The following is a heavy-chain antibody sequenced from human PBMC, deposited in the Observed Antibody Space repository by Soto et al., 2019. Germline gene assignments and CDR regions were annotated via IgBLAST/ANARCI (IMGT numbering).Heavy chain of an antibody. Sequence: QVQLVQSGAEVKKPGSSVKVSCKASGGTFSSYAISWVRQAPGQGLAWMGGIIPIFGTAYYAQKFQGRVTITADKSTSTAYMELSSLRSDDTAVYYCARECSSTSCYGAFDIWGQGTMVTVSS. CDR2: IIPIFGTA. CDR3: ARECSSTSCYGAFDI. CDR1: GGTFSSYA. D-gene: IGHD2-2*01. V-gene: IGHV1-69*06. J-gene: IGHJ3*02.